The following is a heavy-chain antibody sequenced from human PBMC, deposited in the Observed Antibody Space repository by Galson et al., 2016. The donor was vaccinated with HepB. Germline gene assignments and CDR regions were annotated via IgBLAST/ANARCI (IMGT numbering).Heavy chain of an antibody. D-gene: IGHD4-17*01. Sequence: SETLSLTCTVSGASINRSTYYWGWIRQPPGKGLEWIANIYYSGYTYYNPSLRSRVTISVDTSKNQFSLKLTSVTAADTAVYYGMSDYGDYAANYWGQGSLVTVSS. V-gene: IGHV4-39*01. J-gene: IGHJ4*02. CDR3: MSDYGDYAANY. CDR1: GASINRSTYY. CDR2: IYYSGYT.